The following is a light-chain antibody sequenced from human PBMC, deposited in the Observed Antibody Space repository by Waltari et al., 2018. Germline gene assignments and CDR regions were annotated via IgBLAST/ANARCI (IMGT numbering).Light chain of an antibody. CDR1: SLSASY. CDR3: NSRDSSGRPFV. Sequence: SSALTPDPAFSVAVRQTVWSPCQGASLSASYANWYPQKTGQAPLLVMYGKNIRPSGIPDRFSGSCSGDTASLTSTGAQAEDEGAYYCNSRDSSGRPFVFGTGTKLTVL. V-gene: IGLV3-19*01. J-gene: IGLJ1*01. CDR2: GKN.